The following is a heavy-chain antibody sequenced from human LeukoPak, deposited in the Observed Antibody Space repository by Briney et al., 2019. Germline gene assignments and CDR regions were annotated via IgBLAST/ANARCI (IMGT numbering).Heavy chain of an antibody. D-gene: IGHD1-26*01. CDR1: GFSFRIFS. V-gene: IGHV3-21*01. Sequence: GGSLRLSCEASGFSFRIFSMNWVRRAPGKGLEWLSSITSTSDYIYYADSVRGRFTVSRDNARNTLFLEMSSLRAEDTAIYYCARLGATGDTFDMWGQGTWVTVS. J-gene: IGHJ3*02. CDR2: ITSTSDYI. CDR3: ARLGATGDTFDM.